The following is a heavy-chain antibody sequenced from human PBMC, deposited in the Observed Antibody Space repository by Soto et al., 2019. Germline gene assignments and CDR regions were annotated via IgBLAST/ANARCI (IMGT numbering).Heavy chain of an antibody. CDR3: ARERYSSSRYSDYSYYMDV. D-gene: IGHD6-13*01. CDR1: VGSFSGYY. Sequence: PSETLSLTCAVYVGSFSGYYWSWIRQPPEKGLEWIGEINHSGSTNYNPSLKSRVTISVDTSKSQFSLRLSSVTAADTAVYYCARERYSSSRYSDYSYYMDVWGKGTTVTVSS. J-gene: IGHJ6*03. CDR2: INHSGST. V-gene: IGHV4-34*01.